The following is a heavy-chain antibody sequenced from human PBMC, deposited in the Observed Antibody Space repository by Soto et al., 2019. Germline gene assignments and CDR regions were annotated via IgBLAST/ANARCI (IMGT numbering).Heavy chain of an antibody. CDR1: GFSLSTSGVG. V-gene: IGHV2-5*02. CDR3: AHRRPGPGCFDH. D-gene: IGHD1-1*01. Sequence: QITLKESGPTLVKPTQTLTLTCTFSGFSLSTSGVGVGWIRQPPGKALEWLALIYWDDDKRYSPSLKSRLTSTMDNSKNHVVLTLTNMEPVDTATYYCAHRRPGPGCFDHWGQGTLVTGSS. CDR2: IYWDDDK. J-gene: IGHJ4*02.